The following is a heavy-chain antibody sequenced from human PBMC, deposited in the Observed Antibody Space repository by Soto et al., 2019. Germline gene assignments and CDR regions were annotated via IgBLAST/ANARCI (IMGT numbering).Heavy chain of an antibody. D-gene: IGHD6-19*01. Sequence: PSETLSLTCTVSGGSISSSSYYWGWIRQPPGKGLEWIGSIYYSGSTYYNPSLKSRVTISVDTSKNQFSLKLSSVTAADTAVYYCARQASRLVAGTNYYYGMDVWGQGTTVTVSS. J-gene: IGHJ6*02. CDR3: ARQASRLVAGTNYYYGMDV. CDR1: GGSISSSSYY. V-gene: IGHV4-39*01. CDR2: IYYSGST.